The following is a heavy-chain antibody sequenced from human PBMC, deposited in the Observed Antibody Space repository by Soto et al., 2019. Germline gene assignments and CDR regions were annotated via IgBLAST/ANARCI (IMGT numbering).Heavy chain of an antibody. CDR3: TRDGGGRYYGGFDN. J-gene: IGHJ4*02. CDR2: INSDGTIT. CDR1: GFNFSTYW. Sequence: EVHLVESGGGLVKPGGCLRLSCATSGFNFSTYWVHWVRQVPGKGLVWVSRINSDGTITDYADSVKGRFTTSRDNAKKTLYLEMNSLRADDTAIYYCTRDGGGRYYGGFDNWGQGTLVTVSS. V-gene: IGHV3-74*01. D-gene: IGHD1-26*01.